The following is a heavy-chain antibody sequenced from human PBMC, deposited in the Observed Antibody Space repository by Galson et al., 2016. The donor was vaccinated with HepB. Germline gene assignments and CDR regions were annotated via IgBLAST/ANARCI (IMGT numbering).Heavy chain of an antibody. D-gene: IGHD2-21*02. CDR1: GFTFSTYA. CDR2: IVGRGVST. V-gene: IGHV3-23*01. CDR3: AKDSGGDAYYFDH. Sequence: SLRLSCAASGFTFSTYAMTWVRQAPGKGLEWVSVIVGRGVSTYYTDSVKGRFTISRDNSKNTPYLQMNSLRAEDTAVYFCAKDSGGDAYYFDHWGQGTLVTVSS. J-gene: IGHJ4*02.